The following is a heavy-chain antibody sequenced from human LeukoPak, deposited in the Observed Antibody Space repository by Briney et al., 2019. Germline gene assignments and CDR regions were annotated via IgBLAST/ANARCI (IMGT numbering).Heavy chain of an antibody. D-gene: IGHD6-25*01. J-gene: IGHJ6*03. V-gene: IGHV3-48*04. CDR3: ARFAAGGSYYYYMDV. CDR2: ISSSSSTI. Sequence: GGSLRLSCAASGFTFSSYSMNWVRQAPGKGLEWVSYISSSSSTIYYADSVKGRFTISRDNAKNSLYLQMNSLRADDTAVYYCARFAAGGSYYYYMDVWGKGTTVTVSS. CDR1: GFTFSSYS.